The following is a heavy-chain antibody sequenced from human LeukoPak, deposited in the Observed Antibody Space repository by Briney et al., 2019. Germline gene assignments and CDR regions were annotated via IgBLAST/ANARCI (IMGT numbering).Heavy chain of an antibody. CDR1: GGSISSYY. J-gene: IGHJ4*02. Sequence: PSEPLSLTCTVSGGSISSYYWSWIRQPPGKGLEWIGYIYTSGSTNYNPSLKSRVTISVDTSKNQFSLKLSSVTAADTAVYYCARHPSTIPYYFDYWGQGTLVTVSS. D-gene: IGHD2-2*02. CDR3: ARHPSTIPYYFDY. CDR2: IYTSGST. V-gene: IGHV4-4*09.